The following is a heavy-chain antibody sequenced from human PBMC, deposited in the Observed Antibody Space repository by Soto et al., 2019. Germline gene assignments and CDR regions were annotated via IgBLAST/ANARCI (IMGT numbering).Heavy chain of an antibody. CDR1: GGSISSGGYY. CDR3: ARGAGYPNWFDP. V-gene: IGHV4-31*03. Sequence: SETLSLTCTVSGGSISSGGYYWSWIRQHPGKGLEWIGYIYYSGSTYYNPSLKSRVTISVDTSKNQFSLKLSSMTAADTAVYYCARGAGYPNWFDPWGQGTLVTVSS. J-gene: IGHJ5*02. D-gene: IGHD2-15*01. CDR2: IYYSGST.